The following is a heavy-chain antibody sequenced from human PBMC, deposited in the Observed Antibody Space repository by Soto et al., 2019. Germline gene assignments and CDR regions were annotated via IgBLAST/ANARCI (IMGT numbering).Heavy chain of an antibody. CDR2: IIPIFGTA. CDR1: GGTFSSYA. Sequence: SVKVSCKASGGTFSSYAISWVRQAPGQGLEWMGGIIPIFGTANYAQKFQGRVTITADESTSTAYMELSSLRSEDTAVYYCASPFYDSSGKSSFDIWGQGTMVTV. CDR3: ASPFYDSSGKSSFDI. J-gene: IGHJ3*02. V-gene: IGHV1-69*13. D-gene: IGHD3-22*01.